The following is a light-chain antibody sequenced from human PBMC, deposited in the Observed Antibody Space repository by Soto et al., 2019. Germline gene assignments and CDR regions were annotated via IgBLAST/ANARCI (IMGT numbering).Light chain of an antibody. CDR3: QQYSNYEYT. V-gene: IGKV1-5*01. CDR1: QSVSSW. J-gene: IGKJ2*01. Sequence: DIRMTQSPSTLSASVGDRVSITCRASQSVSSWLAWYQQIPGKAPKLLIYDALSLESGVPTRFSVSGSGTEFTLTISSLQPDDFATYYCQQYSNYEYTFGQGYKLEI. CDR2: DAL.